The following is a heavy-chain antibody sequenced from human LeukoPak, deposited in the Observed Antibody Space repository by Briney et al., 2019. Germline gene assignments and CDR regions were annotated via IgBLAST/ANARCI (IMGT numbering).Heavy chain of an antibody. J-gene: IGHJ5*02. CDR2: IYWNDDK. V-gene: IGHV2-5*01. CDR3: AHSRHCSSTSCYQGGHNWFDP. CDR1: GFSLSTSGVG. Sequence: SGPTLVNPTQTLTLTCTFPGFSLSTSGVGVGWIRQPPGKALEWLALIYWNDDKRYSPSLKSRLTITKDTSKNQVVLTMTNMDPVDTATYYCAHSRHCSSTSCYQGGHNWFDPWGQGTLVTVSS. D-gene: IGHD2-2*01.